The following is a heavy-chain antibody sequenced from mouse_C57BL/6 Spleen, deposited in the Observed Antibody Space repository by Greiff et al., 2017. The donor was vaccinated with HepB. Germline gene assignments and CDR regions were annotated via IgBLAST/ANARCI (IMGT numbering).Heavy chain of an antibody. Sequence: EVQLQQSGAELVRPGASVKLSCTASGFNIKDDYMHWVKQRPEQGLEWIGWIDPENGDTEYASKFQGKATITADTSSNTAYMQLSRLTSEDTAVYYCTRITTDGYWYFDVWGTGTTVTVSS. CDR1: GFNIKDDY. CDR3: TRITTDGYWYFDV. D-gene: IGHD1-1*01. CDR2: IDPENGDT. J-gene: IGHJ1*03. V-gene: IGHV14-4*01.